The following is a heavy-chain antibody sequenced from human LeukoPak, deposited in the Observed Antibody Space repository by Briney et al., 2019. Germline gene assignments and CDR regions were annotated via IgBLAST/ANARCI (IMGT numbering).Heavy chain of an antibody. V-gene: IGHV3-30*02. Sequence: HPGGSLRLSCAASGFTFSSYGMHWVRQAPGKGLEWVAFKRYDGSNKHYADSVKGRFTISRDNSKNTLYLQMNSLRPEDTAVYHCAKNLGSSWYYFDYWGQGTLVTVSS. CDR2: KRYDGSNK. CDR1: GFTFSSYG. J-gene: IGHJ4*02. D-gene: IGHD6-13*01. CDR3: AKNLGSSWYYFDY.